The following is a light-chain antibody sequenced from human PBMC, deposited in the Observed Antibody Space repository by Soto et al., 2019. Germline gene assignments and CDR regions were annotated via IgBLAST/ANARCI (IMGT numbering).Light chain of an antibody. J-gene: IGLJ1*01. Sequence: QSVLTQPASVSGSPGQSITTSCAGTGSDVGAYNLVSWYQQHPGKAPKLIIREVNTLPSGISNRFSGSKSGDTASLTISGLQAEDEADYFCCSYAGTVAYVFGTGTKVTVL. CDR1: GSDVGAYNL. V-gene: IGLV2-23*02. CDR2: EVN. CDR3: CSYAGTVAYV.